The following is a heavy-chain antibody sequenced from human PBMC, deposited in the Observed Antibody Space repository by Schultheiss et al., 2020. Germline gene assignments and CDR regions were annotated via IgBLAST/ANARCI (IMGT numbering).Heavy chain of an antibody. V-gene: IGHV1-8*01. J-gene: IGHJ4*02. CDR3: ARTYSSSSIYGY. D-gene: IGHD6-13*01. Sequence: VKVSCKASGYTFTSYDINWVRQATGQGLEWMGWMNPNSGNTGYAQKFQGRVTMTEDTSTDTAYMELSSLRSEDTAVYYCARTYSSSSIYGYWGQGTLVTVSS. CDR1: GYTFTSYD. CDR2: MNPNSGNT.